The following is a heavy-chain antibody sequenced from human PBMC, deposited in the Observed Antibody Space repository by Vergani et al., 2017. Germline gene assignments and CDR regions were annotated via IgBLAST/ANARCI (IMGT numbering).Heavy chain of an antibody. CDR1: GFTFSSYA. D-gene: IGHD3-22*01. Sequence: EVQLLESGGGLVQPGGSLRLSCAASGFTFSSYAMSWVRQTPGKGLEWVSAISGRGGSTYYADSVKGRFTISRDTAKNTLYLQMNSLRAEVTAVYYCAKVKGMTMIVGVSSFDYWGQGTLVTVSS. CDR2: ISGRGGST. CDR3: AKVKGMTMIVGVSSFDY. V-gene: IGHV3-23*01. J-gene: IGHJ4*02.